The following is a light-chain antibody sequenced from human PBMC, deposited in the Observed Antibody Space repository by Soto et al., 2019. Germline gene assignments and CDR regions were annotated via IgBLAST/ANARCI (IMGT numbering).Light chain of an antibody. Sequence: LTQPPSASGSPGQSVTISCTGTSSDVGGYNYVSWYQQHPGKAPKLMIYEVSKRPSGVPDRFSGSKSGNTASLTVSGLQAADEADYYCSSYAGSNNQVFGTGTKVTVL. CDR2: EVS. V-gene: IGLV2-8*01. CDR3: SSYAGSNNQV. CDR1: SSDVGGYNY. J-gene: IGLJ1*01.